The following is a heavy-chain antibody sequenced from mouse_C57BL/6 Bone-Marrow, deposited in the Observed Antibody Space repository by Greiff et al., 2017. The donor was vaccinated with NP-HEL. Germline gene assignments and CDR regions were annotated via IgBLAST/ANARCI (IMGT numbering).Heavy chain of an antibody. D-gene: IGHD2-5*01. J-gene: IGHJ3*01. V-gene: IGHV1-64*01. Sequence: QVQLKQPGAELVKPGASVKLSCKASGYTFTSYWMHWVKQRPGQGLEWIGMIHPNSGSTNYNEKFKSKATLTVDKSSSTAYMQLSSLTSEDSAVYYCASYGYYSNCAWFAYWGQGTLVTVSA. CDR3: ASYGYYSNCAWFAY. CDR2: IHPNSGST. CDR1: GYTFTSYW.